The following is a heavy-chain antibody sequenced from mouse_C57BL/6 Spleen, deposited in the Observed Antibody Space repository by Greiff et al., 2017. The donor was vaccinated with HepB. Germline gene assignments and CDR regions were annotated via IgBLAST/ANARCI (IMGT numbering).Heavy chain of an antibody. D-gene: IGHD2-1*01. V-gene: IGHV5-4*01. J-gene: IGHJ2*01. CDR2: ISDGGSYT. Sequence: EVQLQESGGGLVKPGGSLKLSCAASGFTFSSYAMSWVRQTPEKRLEWVATISDGGSYTYYPDNVKGRFTISRDNAKNNLYLQMSHLKSEDTAMYYCARAYGKRSYYFDYWGQGTTLTVSS. CDR3: ARAYGKRSYYFDY. CDR1: GFTFSSYA.